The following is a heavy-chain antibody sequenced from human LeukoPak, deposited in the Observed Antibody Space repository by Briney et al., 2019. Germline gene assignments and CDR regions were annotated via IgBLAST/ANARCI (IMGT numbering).Heavy chain of an antibody. CDR3: ARVSLTGYSYYFDY. Sequence: GGSLRLSCTTSGFNFRAYWMGWVRQAPGKGLEWVAVISYDGSNKYYADSVKGRFTISRNNSKNTLYLQMNSLRAGDTAVYYCARVSLTGYSYYFDYWGQGTLVTVSS. V-gene: IGHV3-30*19. CDR1: GFNFRAYW. CDR2: ISYDGSNK. D-gene: IGHD3-9*01. J-gene: IGHJ4*02.